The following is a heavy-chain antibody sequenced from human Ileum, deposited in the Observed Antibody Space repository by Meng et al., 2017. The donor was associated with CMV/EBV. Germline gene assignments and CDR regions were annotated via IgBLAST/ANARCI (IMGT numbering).Heavy chain of an antibody. Sequence: QGQLHGSGPGLVKPSQPLALTWPVLGEFANDFYWRWIRQPAGKGLRCIARISTNGSHNYNPSLKSRVTKSVDTFKKQFSLKLSSVTAAETAVYYCARSGLRGIYVDYWGQGTLVTVSS. CDR1: GEFANDFY. D-gene: IGHD4-17*01. J-gene: IGHJ4*02. CDR3: ARSGLRGIYVDY. CDR2: ISTNGSH. V-gene: IGHV4-4*07.